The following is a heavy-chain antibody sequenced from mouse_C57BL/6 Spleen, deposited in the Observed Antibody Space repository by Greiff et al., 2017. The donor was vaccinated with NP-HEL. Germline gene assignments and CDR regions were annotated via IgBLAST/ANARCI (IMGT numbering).Heavy chain of an antibody. Sequence: EVQLVESGGGLVQPGGSLKLSCAASGFTFSDYYMYWVRQTPEKRLEWVAYISNGGGSTYYPDTVKGRFTISRDNAKNTLYLQMSRLKSEDTAMYYCARHAENYFDYWGQGTTLTVSS. CDR3: ARHAENYFDY. V-gene: IGHV5-12*01. CDR2: ISNGGGST. CDR1: GFTFSDYY. J-gene: IGHJ2*01.